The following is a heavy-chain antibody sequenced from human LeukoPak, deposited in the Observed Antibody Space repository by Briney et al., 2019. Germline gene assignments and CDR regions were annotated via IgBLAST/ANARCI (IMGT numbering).Heavy chain of an antibody. CDR1: GGSISSYN. D-gene: IGHD3-16*01. CDR2: IYYSGST. J-gene: IGHJ4*02. V-gene: IGHV4-59*01. Sequence: KPSETLSLTCTVSGGSISSYNWSWIRQPPGEGLEWIGYIYYSGSTNYNPSLKSRVTISVDTSKNQFSLKLSSVTAADTAVYYCARDMTAAYFDYWGQGTLVTVSS. CDR3: ARDMTAAYFDY.